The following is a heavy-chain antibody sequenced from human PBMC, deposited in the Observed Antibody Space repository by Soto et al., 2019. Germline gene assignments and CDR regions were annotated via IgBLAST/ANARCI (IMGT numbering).Heavy chain of an antibody. CDR1: GFTFSSYA. CDR2: ISYDGSNK. CDR3: ARGGLRVLAWLAYGMAV. V-gene: IGHV3-30-3*01. Sequence: QVQLVESGGGVVQPGRSLRLSCAASGFTFSSYAMHWVRQAPGKGLEWVTIISYDGSNKYYADSVKGRFTISRANSKNSLDLQRNSLRAEDTAVYYCARGGLRVLAWLAYGMAVWGQGSTVTVSS. J-gene: IGHJ6*02. D-gene: IGHD3-3*01.